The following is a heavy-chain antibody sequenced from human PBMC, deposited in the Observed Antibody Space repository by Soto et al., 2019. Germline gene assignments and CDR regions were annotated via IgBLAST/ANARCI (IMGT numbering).Heavy chain of an antibody. J-gene: IGHJ6*03. Sequence: ASVKVSCKASGYTFTSYGISWVRQAPGQGLEWMGWISAYNGNTNYAQKLQGRVTMTTDTSTSTAYMELRSLRSDDTAVYYCARAIVATRYYYYMDVWGKGTTVTVSS. V-gene: IGHV1-18*01. D-gene: IGHD5-12*01. CDR3: ARAIVATRYYYYMDV. CDR2: ISAYNGNT. CDR1: GYTFTSYG.